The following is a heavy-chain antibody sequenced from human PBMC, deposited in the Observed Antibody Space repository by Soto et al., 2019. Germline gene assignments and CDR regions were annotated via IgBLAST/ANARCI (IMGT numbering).Heavy chain of an antibody. CDR2: ISAYNGDT. D-gene: IGHD2-15*01. J-gene: IGHJ5*02. Sequence: QVQLVQSGAEVKKPGASVKVSCKASGYTFTNYGISWVRQAPGQGLEWMGWISAYNGDTNYAQKFQGRVTMTTDTASTTAYMELRSLRSDDTAVYYCARGGCIGGNCPPIWFDPWGQGTLVTVSS. CDR3: ARGGCIGGNCPPIWFDP. CDR1: GYTFTNYG. V-gene: IGHV1-18*01.